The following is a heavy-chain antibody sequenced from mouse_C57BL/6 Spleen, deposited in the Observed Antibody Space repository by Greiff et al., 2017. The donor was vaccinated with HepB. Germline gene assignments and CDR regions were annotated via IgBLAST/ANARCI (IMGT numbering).Heavy chain of an antibody. CDR1: GFTFSSYT. CDR3: ARHLYYYGSSPFDY. Sequence: EVKLVESGGGLVKPGGSLKLSCAASGFTFSSYTMSWVRQTPEKRLEWVATISGGGGNTYYPDSVKGRFTISRDNAKNTLYLQMSSLRSEDTALYYCARHLYYYGSSPFDYWGQGTTLTVSS. J-gene: IGHJ2*01. CDR2: ISGGGGNT. V-gene: IGHV5-9*01. D-gene: IGHD1-1*01.